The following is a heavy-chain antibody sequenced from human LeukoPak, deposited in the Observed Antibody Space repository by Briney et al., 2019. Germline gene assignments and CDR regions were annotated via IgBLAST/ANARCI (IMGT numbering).Heavy chain of an antibody. CDR2: INSDGSST. CDR1: GFTFSSYW. Sequence: GGSLRLSCAASGFTFSSYWMHLVRQAPGKGLVWVSRINSDGSSTSYADSVKGRFTISRDNAKNTLYLQMNSLRAEDTAVYYCARDGRGLWYFDYWGQGTLVTVSS. J-gene: IGHJ4*02. CDR3: ARDGRGLWYFDY. V-gene: IGHV3-74*01. D-gene: IGHD3-10*01.